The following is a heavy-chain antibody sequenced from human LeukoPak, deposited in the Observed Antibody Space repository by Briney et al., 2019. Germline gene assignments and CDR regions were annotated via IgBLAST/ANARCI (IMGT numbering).Heavy chain of an antibody. CDR1: RGTFSSYT. Sequence: GASVKVSCKASRGTFSSYTISGVRQAPGERLEWMGRIIPILGIANYAQKFQGRVTITADKSTSTAYMELSSLRSEDTAVYYCASLWLASAKQWLVNNWFDPWGQGTLVTVSS. D-gene: IGHD6-19*01. J-gene: IGHJ5*02. CDR2: IIPILGIA. CDR3: ASLWLASAKQWLVNNWFDP. V-gene: IGHV1-69*02.